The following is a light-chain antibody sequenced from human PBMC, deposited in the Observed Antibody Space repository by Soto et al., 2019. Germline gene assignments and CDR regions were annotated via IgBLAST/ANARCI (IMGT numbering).Light chain of an antibody. CDR2: GAS. J-gene: IGKJ1*01. V-gene: IGKV3-15*01. Sequence: EIVMTQSPATLSVSPGERATLSCRASQSVSSNLAWYQQKPGQAPRLLIYGASTRATGIPARFSGSGSGTEFTLTVSSLQSEDFAVYYCQQYNNWPQTFGQGTKVHIK. CDR3: QQYNNWPQT. CDR1: QSVSSN.